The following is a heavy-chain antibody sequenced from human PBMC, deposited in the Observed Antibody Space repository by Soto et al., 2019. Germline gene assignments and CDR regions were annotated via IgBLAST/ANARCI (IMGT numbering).Heavy chain of an antibody. CDR3: ARSSGGNFGIIIEGSNWFDP. CDR1: GDTFTSYY. V-gene: IGHV1-46*01. Sequence: QVLLVQSGAEVRRPGASVKVSCKAPGDTFTSYYLNWVRQAPGQGLEWMGVINPHGGSTKYAQKFQGRITMTRDTSRSTVYMELSSLRSDDTAIYYCARSSGGNFGIIIEGSNWFDPWGQGTLVTVSS. D-gene: IGHD3-3*01. CDR2: INPHGGST. J-gene: IGHJ5*02.